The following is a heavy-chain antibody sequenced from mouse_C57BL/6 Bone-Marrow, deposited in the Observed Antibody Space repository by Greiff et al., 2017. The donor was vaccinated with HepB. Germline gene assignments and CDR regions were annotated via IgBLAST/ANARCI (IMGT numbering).Heavy chain of an antibody. V-gene: IGHV1-26*01. CDR2: INPNNGGT. CDR1: GYTFTDYY. CDR3: ARLAGTGDWYFEV. Sequence: EVQLQQSGPELVKPGASVKISCKASGYTFTDYYMNWVKQSHGKSLEWIGDINPNNGGTSYNQKFKGKATLTVDKSSSTAYMELRSLTSEDSAVYYCARLAGTGDWYFEVWGTGTTFTVSS. J-gene: IGHJ1*03. D-gene: IGHD4-1*01.